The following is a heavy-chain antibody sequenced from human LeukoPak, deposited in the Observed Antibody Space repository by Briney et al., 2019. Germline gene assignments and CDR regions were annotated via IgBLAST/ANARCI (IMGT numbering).Heavy chain of an antibody. D-gene: IGHD2/OR15-2a*01. CDR2: VKQDGSEQ. V-gene: IGHV3-7*01. Sequence: QLWGSLRLSCATSGFTFTRYWMAWIRQSPGKGLEWVANVKQDGSEQHYLDSVEGRFTVSRDNAENSLYLQMNNLRAEDTAVYFCSNGIYDRSFWGQGTLVTVSS. CDR1: GFTFTRYW. CDR3: SNGIYDRSF. J-gene: IGHJ4*02.